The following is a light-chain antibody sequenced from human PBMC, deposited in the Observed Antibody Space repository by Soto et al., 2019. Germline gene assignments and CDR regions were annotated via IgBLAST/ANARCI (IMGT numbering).Light chain of an antibody. J-gene: IGLJ1*01. CDR2: GVT. CDR1: SSDIGGYNY. CDR3: SSYTITSTPYV. Sequence: QSVLTQPASVSGSPGQSIPISCTGTSSDIGGYNYVSWYQQHPGKAPKLMIYGVTNRPSGVSNRFSGSKSGNTASLTISGLQAEDEADYYCSSYTITSTPYVCGTGTKVTVL. V-gene: IGLV2-14*01.